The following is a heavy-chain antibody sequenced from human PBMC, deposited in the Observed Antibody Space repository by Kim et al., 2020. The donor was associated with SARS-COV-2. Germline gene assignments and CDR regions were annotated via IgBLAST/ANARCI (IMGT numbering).Heavy chain of an antibody. V-gene: IGHV1-2*06. J-gene: IGHJ4*02. CDR3: AKDRQWLSILDY. CDR1: GYIFNNFY. CDR2: INPNTGVT. Sequence: ASVKVSCKASGYIFNNFYIHWVRQAPGQGLEWMGRINPNTGVTNYAQKFQGRVTMTGDTSISTAYMEVSRLRYDDTAVYYCAKDRQWLSILDYWGQGTLVTVSS. D-gene: IGHD5-12*01.